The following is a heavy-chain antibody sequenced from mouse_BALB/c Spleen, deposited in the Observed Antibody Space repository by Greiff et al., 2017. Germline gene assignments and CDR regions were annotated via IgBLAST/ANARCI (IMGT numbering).Heavy chain of an antibody. Sequence: QVHVKQPGAELVKPGASVKLSCKASGYTFTSYWMHWVKQRPGQGLEWIGEINPSNGRTNYNEKFKSKATLTVDKSSSTAYMQLSSLTSEDSAVYYCAAYYAYAMDYWGQGTSVTVSS. D-gene: IGHD2-10*01. CDR3: AAYYAYAMDY. CDR1: GYTFTSYW. CDR2: INPSNGRT. J-gene: IGHJ4*01. V-gene: IGHV1S81*02.